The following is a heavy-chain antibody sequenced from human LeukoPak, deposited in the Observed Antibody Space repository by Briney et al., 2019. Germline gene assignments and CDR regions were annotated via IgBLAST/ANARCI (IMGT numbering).Heavy chain of an antibody. CDR2: ISSGSSTI. CDR1: GYTFTSYG. D-gene: IGHD3-10*01. J-gene: IGHJ4*02. Sequence: GASLRLSCAASGYTFTSYGITWVRQAPGQGLEWVSYISSGSSTIYYADSVKGRFTISRDNAKNSLDLQMNSLRAGDTAVYYCARSAGFDYWGQGTLVTVSS. CDR3: ARSAGFDY. V-gene: IGHV3-48*04.